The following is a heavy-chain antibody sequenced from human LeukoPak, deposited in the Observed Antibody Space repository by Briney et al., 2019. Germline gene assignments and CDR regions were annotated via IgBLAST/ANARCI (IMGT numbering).Heavy chain of an antibody. CDR3: ARVGFWASFGY. J-gene: IGHJ4*02. CDR2: INSDGSST. CDR1: GFTFSSYW. Sequence: GGSLRLSCAASGFTFSSYWMHWVRQAPGKGLVWFSRINSDGSSTSYADSVKGRFTISRDNAKNTLYLQMNSLRAEDTAVYYCARVGFWASFGYWGQGTLVTVSS. V-gene: IGHV3-74*01. D-gene: IGHD2-2*03.